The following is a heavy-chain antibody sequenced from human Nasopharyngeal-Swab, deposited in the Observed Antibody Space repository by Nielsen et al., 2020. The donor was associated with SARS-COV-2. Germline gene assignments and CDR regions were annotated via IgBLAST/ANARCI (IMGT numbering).Heavy chain of an antibody. CDR2: IYYSGST. D-gene: IGHD3-3*01. CDR3: ARYGERITIFGVVIKEAFDI. Sequence: GSLRLSCTVSGGSVSSGSYYWSWIRQPPGKGLEWIGYIYYSGSTNYNPSLKSRVTISVDTSKNQFSLKLSSVTAADTAVYYCARYGERITIFGVVIKEAFDIWGQGTMVTVSS. CDR1: GGSVSSGSYY. V-gene: IGHV4-61*01. J-gene: IGHJ3*02.